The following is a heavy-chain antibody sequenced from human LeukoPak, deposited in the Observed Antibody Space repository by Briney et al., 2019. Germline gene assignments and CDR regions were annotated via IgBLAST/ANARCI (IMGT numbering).Heavy chain of an antibody. D-gene: IGHD4-11*01. CDR3: ARGLTNFDP. Sequence: GGSLRLSCAASGLTVSSNYMTWVRQAPGKGLEWASAIYSGGSTHYADSVKGRFTISRDNSKNTLYLQLNSLRVEDTAVYYCARGLTNFDPWGQGTLVTVSS. CDR2: IYSGGST. J-gene: IGHJ5*02. CDR1: GLTVSSNY. V-gene: IGHV3-53*01.